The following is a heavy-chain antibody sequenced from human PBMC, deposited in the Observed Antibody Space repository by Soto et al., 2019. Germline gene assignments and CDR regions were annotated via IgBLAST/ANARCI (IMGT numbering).Heavy chain of an antibody. CDR2: IIPILGIA. Sequence: QVQLVQSGAEVKKPGSSVKVSCKASGGTFSSYTISWVRQAPGQGLEWMGRIIPILGIANYAQKFQGRVTITADKSTSTAYMELSSLRSEDTAVYYCARDLDAGETGAPGDYWGQGTLVTVSS. V-gene: IGHV1-69*08. CDR1: GGTFSSYT. CDR3: ARDLDAGETGAPGDY. D-gene: IGHD1-1*01. J-gene: IGHJ4*02.